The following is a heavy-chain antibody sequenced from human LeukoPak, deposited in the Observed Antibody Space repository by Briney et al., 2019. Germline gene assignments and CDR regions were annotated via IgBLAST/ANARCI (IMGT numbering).Heavy chain of an antibody. CDR3: AKHYMGSSYNHGLDC. V-gene: IGHV4-61*02. CDR1: GNSISSGDYY. D-gene: IGHD3-10*01. Sequence: SETLSLTCTVSGNSISSGDYYWSWIRQPAGKGLEWIGRIYTSGTTYYNPSLKSRVTISVDTSKNQFSLKLSSVTAADTALYYCAKHYMGSSYNHGLDCWGQGTLVTVSS. J-gene: IGHJ4*02. CDR2: IYTSGTT.